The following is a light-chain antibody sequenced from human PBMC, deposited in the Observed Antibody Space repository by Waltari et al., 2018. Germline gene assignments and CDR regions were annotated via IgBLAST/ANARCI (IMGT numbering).Light chain of an antibody. V-gene: IGLV2-14*01. CDR3: SSYTSSSTWV. CDR1: SSDVGVYNY. CDR2: DVS. J-gene: IGLJ3*02. Sequence: QSALTHPHSLSGSPGQSLTISCTGSSSDVGVYNYLSWYQQDPGKAPKLMIYDVSNRPSGVSNRFSGSKSGNTASLTISGLQAEDEADYYCSSYTSSSTWVFGGGTKLTVL.